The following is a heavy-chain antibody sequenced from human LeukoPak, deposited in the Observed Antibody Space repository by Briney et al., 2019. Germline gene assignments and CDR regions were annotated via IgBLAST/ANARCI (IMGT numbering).Heavy chain of an antibody. CDR3: ARAYADYVPFDY. CDR2: INPSGGST. V-gene: IGHV1-46*01. Sequence: ASVKVSCKASVYTFTSYYMHWVRQAPGQGLEWMGIINPSGGSTTYAQKFQGRVTMTRDTSTRTVFMELSSLRSEDTAVYYCARAYADYVPFDYWGQGTLVTVSS. J-gene: IGHJ4*02. CDR1: VYTFTSYY. D-gene: IGHD4-17*01.